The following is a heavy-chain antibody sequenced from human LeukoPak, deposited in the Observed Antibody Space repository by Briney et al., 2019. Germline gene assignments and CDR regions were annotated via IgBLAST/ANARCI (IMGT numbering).Heavy chain of an antibody. D-gene: IGHD3-16*02. Sequence: SETLSLTCTVSGYSISSGYHWGWIRQPPGKGLEWIGSIYHSGSTNYNPSLKSRVTISVDTSKNQFSLKLSSVTAADTAVYYCARVSYYYYYMDVWGKGTTVTVSS. CDR1: GYSISSGYH. CDR2: IYHSGST. V-gene: IGHV4-38-2*02. J-gene: IGHJ6*03. CDR3: ARVSYYYYYMDV.